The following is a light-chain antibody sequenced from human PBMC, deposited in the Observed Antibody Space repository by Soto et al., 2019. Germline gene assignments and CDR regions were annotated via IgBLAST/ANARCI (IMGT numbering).Light chain of an antibody. CDR3: QQYNSYYPT. Sequence: DIQMTQSPSTLSASVGDRVTITFRASQSISVWLAWYQQKAGKAPNLLIYKASRLESGVPSRFSGSGSETEFTLTISGLQPGDSATYYCQQYNSYYPTFGQGTKVDI. V-gene: IGKV1-5*03. CDR2: KAS. CDR1: QSISVW. J-gene: IGKJ1*01.